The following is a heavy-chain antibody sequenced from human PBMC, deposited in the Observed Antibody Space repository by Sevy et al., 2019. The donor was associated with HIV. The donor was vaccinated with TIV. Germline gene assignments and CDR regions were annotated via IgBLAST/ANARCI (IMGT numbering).Heavy chain of an antibody. CDR3: ARELVGVTSD. Sequence: GGSLRLSCAASGFTFSSYVMHWVRQAPGKGLEWVARRWDDGSDKYYADSVKGRFTISRDNSKNMLYLQMNSLRPEDTAVYYCARELVGVTSDWGQGTLVTVSS. D-gene: IGHD1-26*01. CDR1: GFTFSSYV. V-gene: IGHV3-30-3*01. J-gene: IGHJ4*02. CDR2: RWDDGSDK.